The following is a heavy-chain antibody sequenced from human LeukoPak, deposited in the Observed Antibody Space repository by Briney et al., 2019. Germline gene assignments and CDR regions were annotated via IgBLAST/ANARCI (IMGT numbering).Heavy chain of an antibody. CDR2: INHSGST. V-gene: IGHV4-34*01. CDR3: AGNYGGKGY. CDR1: GGSFSGYY. Sequence: SETLSLTCAVYGGSFSGYYWSWIRQPPGKGLEWIGEINHSGSTYYNPSLKSRVTISVDTSKNQFSLKLTSMTAADTAVYYCAGNYGGKGYWGQGTLVTVSS. D-gene: IGHD4-23*01. J-gene: IGHJ4*02.